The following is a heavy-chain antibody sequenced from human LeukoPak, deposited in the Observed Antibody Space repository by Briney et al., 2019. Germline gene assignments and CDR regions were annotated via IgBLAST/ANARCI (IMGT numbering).Heavy chain of an antibody. CDR2: IIPIFGTA. CDR1: GGTFSSYA. Sequence: GASVKVSCKASGGTFSSYAISWVRQAPGQGLEWMGGIIPIFGTANYAHKFQGRVTITADESTSTAYMELSSLRSEDTAVYYCARNIVVVPAAEPILNMDVWGKGTTVTVSS. CDR3: ARNIVVVPAAEPILNMDV. D-gene: IGHD2-2*01. J-gene: IGHJ6*03. V-gene: IGHV1-69*13.